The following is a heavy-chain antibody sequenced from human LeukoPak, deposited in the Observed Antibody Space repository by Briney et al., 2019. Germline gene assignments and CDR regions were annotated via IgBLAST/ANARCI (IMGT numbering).Heavy chain of an antibody. D-gene: IGHD3-10*01. J-gene: IGHJ6*02. V-gene: IGHV1-69*04. CDR1: GGTFSSYA. Sequence: SVKVSCKASGGTFSSYAISWVRQAPGQGLEWTGRIIPILGIANYAQKFQGRVTITAGKSTSTAYMELSSLRSEDTAVYYCAREAGYYGSGSYNGMDVWGQGTTVTVSS. CDR2: IIPILGIA. CDR3: AREAGYYGSGSYNGMDV.